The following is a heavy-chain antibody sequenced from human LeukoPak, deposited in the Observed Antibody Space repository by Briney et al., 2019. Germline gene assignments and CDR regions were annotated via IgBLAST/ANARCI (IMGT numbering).Heavy chain of an antibody. CDR3: AREGGPYRPLDY. CDR2: VHLSGRT. CDR1: GGSISSTNW. Sequence: SETPSLTCGVSGGSISSTNWWTWVRQPPGEGLEWIGEVHLSGRTNYNPSLESRVTMSVDMSENHISLKLTSVTAADTAVYYCAREGGPYRPLDYSGQGTLVTVSS. V-gene: IGHV4-4*02. J-gene: IGHJ4*02.